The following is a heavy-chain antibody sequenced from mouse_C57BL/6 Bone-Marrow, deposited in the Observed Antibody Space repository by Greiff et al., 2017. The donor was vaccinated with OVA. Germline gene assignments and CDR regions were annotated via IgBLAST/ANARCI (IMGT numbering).Heavy chain of an antibody. CDR2: INPNNGGT. J-gene: IGHJ1*03. CDR3: ALYDGFYWYFDV. Sequence: VQLQQSGPELVKPGASVKISCKASGYTFTDYYMNWVKQSHGKSLEWIGDINPNNGGTSYNQKFKGKATLTVDKSSSTAYMELRSLTSEDSAVYYCALYDGFYWYFDVWGTGTTVTVSS. V-gene: IGHV1-26*01. CDR1: GYTFTDYY. D-gene: IGHD2-3*01.